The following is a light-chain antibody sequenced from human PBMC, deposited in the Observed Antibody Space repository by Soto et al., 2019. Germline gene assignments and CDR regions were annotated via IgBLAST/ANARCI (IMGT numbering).Light chain of an antibody. J-gene: IGLJ2*01. Sequence: QSALTQPASVSGSPGQSITISCTGTSSDVGGYNYVSWYQQHPGKAPKLMIYDVSNRPSGVSNRFSGSKSGNTASLTISGLQAEDEADYYCSSYTSSSTPYCVVFGGGTKLTVL. CDR2: DVS. CDR3: SSYTSSSTPYCVV. V-gene: IGLV2-14*01. CDR1: SSDVGGYNY.